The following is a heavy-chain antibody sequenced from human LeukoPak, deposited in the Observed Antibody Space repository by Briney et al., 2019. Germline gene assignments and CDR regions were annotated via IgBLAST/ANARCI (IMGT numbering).Heavy chain of an antibody. CDR1: GYTFTNYY. Sequence: ASVKVSCKASGYTFTNYYIHWVRQAPGQGLEWMGIINPSGGSTNYAQKFQGRVTMTRDTSTSTVYMELSSLRSEDTAVYHCARANSSGGTDGYFDYWGQGTLVTVSS. V-gene: IGHV1-46*01. D-gene: IGHD6-19*01. J-gene: IGHJ4*02. CDR2: INPSGGST. CDR3: ARANSSGGTDGYFDY.